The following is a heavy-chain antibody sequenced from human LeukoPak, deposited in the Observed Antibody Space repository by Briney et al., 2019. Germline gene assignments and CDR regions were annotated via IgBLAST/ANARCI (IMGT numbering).Heavy chain of an antibody. D-gene: IGHD5-24*01. J-gene: IGHJ4*02. Sequence: PGGSLRLSCAASGFTFSSYWMSWVRQAPGKGLEWVSGISWNRGIIEYADSVKGRFTISRDNAKNSLYLQMNSLRVEDTALYYCAKDGGLDKYGYNPLDNWGQGTLVTVSS. CDR1: GFTFSSYW. CDR3: AKDGGLDKYGYNPLDN. V-gene: IGHV3-9*01. CDR2: ISWNRGII.